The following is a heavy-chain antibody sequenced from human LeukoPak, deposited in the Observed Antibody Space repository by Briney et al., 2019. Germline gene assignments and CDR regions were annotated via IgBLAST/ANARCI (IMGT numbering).Heavy chain of an antibody. V-gene: IGHV4-30-2*01. D-gene: IGHD3-16*02. CDR1: GGSISSGGYS. J-gene: IGHJ4*02. CDR2: IYHSGST. CDR3: ASLRRRWLYHYFDY. Sequence: SQSLSLTCAVSGGSISSGGYSWSWIRQPPGKGLEWIGYIYHSGSTYYNPSLKSRVTISVDRSKNQFSLKLSSVTAADTAVYHCASLRRRWLYHYFDYWGQGTLVTVSS.